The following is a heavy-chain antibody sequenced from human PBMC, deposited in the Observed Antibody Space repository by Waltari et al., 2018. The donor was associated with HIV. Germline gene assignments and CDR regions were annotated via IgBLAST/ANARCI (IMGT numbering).Heavy chain of an antibody. V-gene: IGHV4-4*07. CDR2: IYANGAT. CDR1: GGSTTGFY. D-gene: IGHD3-3*01. J-gene: IGHJ6*02. CDR3: ARENWNYDLWSASPDHPLYYYYGMDV. Sequence: QVQLRESGPGLVKPSETLSLICSASGGSTTGFYYSCVRTPAGKGLEWIGRIYANGATDFSPSLKSRVTMSIDTSKNQVSLKLKSVTAADTAVYYRARENWNYDLWSASPDHPLYYYYGMDVWGQGTTVTVSS.